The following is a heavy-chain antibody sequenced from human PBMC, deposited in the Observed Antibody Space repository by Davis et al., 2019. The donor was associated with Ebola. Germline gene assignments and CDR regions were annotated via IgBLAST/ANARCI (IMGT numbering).Heavy chain of an antibody. CDR1: GYSFTSYW. CDR3: ARHLGDYRVPAPPSDAFDI. V-gene: IGHV5-51*01. D-gene: IGHD4-17*01. Sequence: PGGSLRLSCKGSGYSFTSYWIGWVRQMPGKGLEWMGIIYPGDSDTRYSPSFQGQVTISADKSISTAYLQWSSLKASDTAMYYCARHLGDYRVPAPPSDAFDIWGQGTMVTASS. CDR2: IYPGDSDT. J-gene: IGHJ3*02.